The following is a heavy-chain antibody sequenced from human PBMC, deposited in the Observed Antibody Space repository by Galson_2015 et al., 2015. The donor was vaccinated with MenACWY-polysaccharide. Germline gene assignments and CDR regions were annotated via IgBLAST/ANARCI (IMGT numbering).Heavy chain of an antibody. J-gene: IGHJ5*02. V-gene: IGHV3-74*01. D-gene: IGHD3-3*01. Sequence: SLRLSCAASGFTFSSYWMHWVRQAPGKGLVWVSRINSDGSSTSYADSVKGRFTISRDNAKNALYLQMNSLRAEDTAVYYCAKDSTDFWSVAGRFDHWGQGTLVTVSS. CDR3: AKDSTDFWSVAGRFDH. CDR2: INSDGSST. CDR1: GFTFSSYW.